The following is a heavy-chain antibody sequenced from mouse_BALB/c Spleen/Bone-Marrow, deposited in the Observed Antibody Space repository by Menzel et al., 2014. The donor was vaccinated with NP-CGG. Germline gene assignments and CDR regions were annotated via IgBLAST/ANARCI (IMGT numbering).Heavy chain of an antibody. V-gene: IGHV1-14*01. J-gene: IGHJ3*01. CDR2: INPYNDDS. D-gene: IGHD1-1*01. CDR3: ARDYYGSTSFAY. CDR1: GYTFTTYV. Sequence: VQLQQSGPELVKPGASVKMSCKASGYTFTTYVVHWVKQKPGQGLEWIGYINPYNDDSKYNEKFKGKATLTSDKSSSTAYMELSSLTSEDSAVYYCARDYYGSTSFAYWSQGTLVTVSA.